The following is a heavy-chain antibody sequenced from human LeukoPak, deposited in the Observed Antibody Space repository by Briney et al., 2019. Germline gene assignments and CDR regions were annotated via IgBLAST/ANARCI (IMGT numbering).Heavy chain of an antibody. CDR2: MNPNSGNT. CDR1: GYTFTSYD. J-gene: IGHJ4*02. V-gene: IGHV1-8*03. D-gene: IGHD6-19*01. CDR3: ARGPRQWLVEYYFDY. Sequence: ASVKVSCKASGYTFTSYDINWVRQATGQGLEWMGWMNPNSGNTGYAQKFQGRVTITRNTSISTAYMELSSLRSEDTAVYYCARGPRQWLVEYYFDYWGQGTLVTVSS.